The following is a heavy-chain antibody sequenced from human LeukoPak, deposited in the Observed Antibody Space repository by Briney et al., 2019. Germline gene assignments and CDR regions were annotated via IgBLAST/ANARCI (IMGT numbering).Heavy chain of an antibody. Sequence: SETLSLTCSVSGDSISSFYWNWIRRSPGKGLEWIGNIHYSGTSNYNPSLKSRVTISIDTSRQQFFLKLSSVTAADTAVYYCVLAPNSNWFDFWGQGTRVTVSS. V-gene: IGHV4-59*08. J-gene: IGHJ5*01. CDR2: IHYSGTS. CDR3: VLAPNSNWFDF. CDR1: GDSISSFY. D-gene: IGHD2-8*01.